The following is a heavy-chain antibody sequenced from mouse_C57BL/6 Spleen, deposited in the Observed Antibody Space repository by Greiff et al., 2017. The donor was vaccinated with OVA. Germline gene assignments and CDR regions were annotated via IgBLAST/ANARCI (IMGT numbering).Heavy chain of an antibody. J-gene: IGHJ2*01. CDR3: TRLGSPPRY. D-gene: IGHD1-1*02. CDR2: IDPETGGT. CDR1: GYTFTDYE. Sequence: QVQLKESGAELVRPGASVTLSCKASGYTFTDYEMHWVKQTPVHGLEWIGAIDPETGGTAYNQKFKGKAILTADKSSSTAYMELRSLTSEDSAVYYCTRLGSPPRYWGQGTTLTVSS. V-gene: IGHV1-15*01.